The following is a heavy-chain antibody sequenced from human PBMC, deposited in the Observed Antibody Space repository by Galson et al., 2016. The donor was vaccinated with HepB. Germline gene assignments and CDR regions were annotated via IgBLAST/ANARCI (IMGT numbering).Heavy chain of an antibody. CDR3: ARSTGFGIRIDY. CDR2: IGPGSDDT. CDR1: GYSFTGYF. J-gene: IGHJ4*02. D-gene: IGHD3-10*01. V-gene: IGHV1-2*02. Sequence: SVKVSCKASGYSFTGYFLNWVRQAPGQGLEWMGWIGPGSDDTKYAQKFQGRVTITRDRSISTVTMELNRLRSDDTAVYYCARSTGFGIRIDYWGQGTQVTVSS.